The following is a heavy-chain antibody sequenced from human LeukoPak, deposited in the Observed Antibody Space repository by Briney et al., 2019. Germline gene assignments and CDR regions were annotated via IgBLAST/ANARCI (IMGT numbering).Heavy chain of an antibody. CDR2: IKHDVSEK. CDR3: VKPYYFSSGSFN. V-gene: IGHV3-7*01. D-gene: IGHD3-10*01. CDR1: GVACNRFW. Sequence: GGSLRLSCAASGVACNRFWMSWGRQAPGEGREWGATIKHDVSEKYFMESVQGRFIISRDNVKNSLYLQMNNLRAEDTAFYYCVKPYYFSSGSFNWGQGTLVTVSS. J-gene: IGHJ4*02.